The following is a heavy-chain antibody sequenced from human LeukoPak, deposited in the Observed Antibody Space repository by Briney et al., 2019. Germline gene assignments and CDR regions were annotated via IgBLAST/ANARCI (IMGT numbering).Heavy chain of an antibody. V-gene: IGHV3-23*01. D-gene: IGHD5-12*01. CDR2: TVGGGDGT. J-gene: IGHJ4*02. Sequence: GGSLRLSCAASGFTFSSTSMSWVRQAPGKGLEWVAVTVGGGDGTYYADSVKGRFTISRDNSNNTLYLQMNSLRVEDTAVYYCAPDPNKWLRNYWGQGTLVTVSS. CDR1: GFTFSSTS. CDR3: APDPNKWLRNY.